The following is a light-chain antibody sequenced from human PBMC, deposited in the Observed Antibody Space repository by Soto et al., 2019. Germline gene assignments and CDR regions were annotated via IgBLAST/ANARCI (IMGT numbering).Light chain of an antibody. CDR3: QQYGSAQA. Sequence: EIVLTQSPGTLSLSPGERATLSCRASQSVSSSYLAWYQQKPGQAPRLLIYVASSRATGIPDRFSGSGSGIDFTLTISRLEPEDFAVYYCQQYGSAQAFGQGTKVEIK. V-gene: IGKV3-20*01. CDR1: QSVSSSY. J-gene: IGKJ1*01. CDR2: VAS.